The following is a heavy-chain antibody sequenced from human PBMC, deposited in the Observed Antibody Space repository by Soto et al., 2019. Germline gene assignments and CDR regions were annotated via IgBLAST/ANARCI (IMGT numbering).Heavy chain of an antibody. CDR2: IIPIFGTA. D-gene: IGHD4-4*01. Sequence: GASVKVSCKASGGTFSSYAISWVRQAPGQGLEWMGGIIPIFGTANYAQKFQGRATITADESTSTAYMELSSLRSEDTAVYYCARNVASTVTTEGGDYYYYGMDVWGQGTTVTVSS. V-gene: IGHV1-69*13. CDR3: ARNVASTVTTEGGDYYYYGMDV. CDR1: GGTFSSYA. J-gene: IGHJ6*02.